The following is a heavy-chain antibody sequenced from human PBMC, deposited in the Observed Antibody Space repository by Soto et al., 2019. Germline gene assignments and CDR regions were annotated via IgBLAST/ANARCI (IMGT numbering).Heavy chain of an antibody. CDR2: ISGSGGST. J-gene: IGHJ4*02. CDR1: GFTFSSYA. CDR3: AKAHMEQWPVGEGY. V-gene: IGHV3-23*01. D-gene: IGHD6-19*01. Sequence: EVQLLESGGGLVQPGGSLRLSCAASGFTFSSYAMSWVRQAPGKGLEWVSAISGSGGSTYYSDSVKGRFTISRDNSKKTLYLQMKSLRAEDTAVYYCAKAHMEQWPVGEGYWGQGTLVTVSS.